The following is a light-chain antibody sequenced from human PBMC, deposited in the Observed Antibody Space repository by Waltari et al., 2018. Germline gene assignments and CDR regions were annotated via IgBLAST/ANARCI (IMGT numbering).Light chain of an antibody. Sequence: DIQMTQSPYTLSASVGDRVTITCRASQSISSWLAWFQQKPGKAPKLLIQKASSLESGVPSRFSGSGSGTEFTLTISSLQPDDFATYYCQQYSSFWTLGQGTKVEIK. J-gene: IGKJ1*01. CDR3: QQYSSFWT. V-gene: IGKV1-5*03. CDR2: KAS. CDR1: QSISSW.